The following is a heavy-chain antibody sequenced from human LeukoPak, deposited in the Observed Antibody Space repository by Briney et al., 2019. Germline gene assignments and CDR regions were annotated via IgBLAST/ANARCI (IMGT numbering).Heavy chain of an antibody. V-gene: IGHV3-7*01. CDR1: GYTFSSYW. CDR3: ARGEGIAAAGTTVFYFDY. Sequence: GGSLRLSCAASGYTFSSYWMSWVRQAPGKGLEWVANIKQDGSEKYYVDSVKGRFTISRDNAKNSLYLQMNSLRAEDTAVYYCARGEGIAAAGTTVFYFDYWGQGTLVTVSS. CDR2: IKQDGSEK. J-gene: IGHJ4*02. D-gene: IGHD6-13*01.